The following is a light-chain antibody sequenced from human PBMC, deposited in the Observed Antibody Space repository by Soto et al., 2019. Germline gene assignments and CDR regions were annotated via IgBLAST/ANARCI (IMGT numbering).Light chain of an antibody. V-gene: IGKV3-20*01. CDR3: QQYGSSRT. J-gene: IGKJ1*01. CDR1: QTVRSNY. CDR2: GAS. Sequence: EIVLTQSPGTLSLPPGERATLSCRASQTVRSNYLAWYQQKPGQAPRLLIYGASSRATGIPDRFSGSGSGTDFTLTVSRLEPEDFAVYYCQQYGSSRTFGQGTKVDIK.